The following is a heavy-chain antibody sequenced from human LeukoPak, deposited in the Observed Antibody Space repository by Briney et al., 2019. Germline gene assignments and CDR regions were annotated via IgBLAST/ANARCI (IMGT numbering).Heavy chain of an antibody. Sequence: PGGSLRLSCAVSGLTFSGSWITWIRQAPGKGLEWVASMKPDGSESWYVDSVKGRFTISRDNSKNTLYLQMNSLRAEDTAVYYCAKDRGFLEWLALLYYMDVWGKGTTVTVPS. D-gene: IGHD3-3*01. CDR3: AKDRGFLEWLALLYYMDV. V-gene: IGHV3-7*01. CDR1: GLTFSGSW. CDR2: MKPDGSES. J-gene: IGHJ6*03.